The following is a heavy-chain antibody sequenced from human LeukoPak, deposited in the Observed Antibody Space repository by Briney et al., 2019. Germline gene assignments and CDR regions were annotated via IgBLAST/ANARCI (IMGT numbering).Heavy chain of an antibody. Sequence: GGSLRLSCAASGFSVRSSYMSWVRQAPGKGLEWVAFIRYDGSNKYYADSVKGRFTISRDNSKNTLYLQMNSLRAEDTAVYYCAKYDSSGSRRYYFDYWGQGTLVTVSS. CDR3: AKYDSSGSRRYYFDY. CDR1: GFSVRSSY. D-gene: IGHD3-22*01. V-gene: IGHV3-30*02. J-gene: IGHJ4*02. CDR2: IRYDGSNK.